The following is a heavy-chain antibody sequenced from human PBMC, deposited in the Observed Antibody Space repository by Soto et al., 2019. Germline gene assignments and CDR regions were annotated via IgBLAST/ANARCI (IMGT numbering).Heavy chain of an antibody. D-gene: IGHD6-13*01. V-gene: IGHV4-59*01. J-gene: IGHJ5*02. CDR3: AREYRDSSSWYGAPHNWFDP. Sequence: PSETLSLTCTVSGGSISSYYWSWIRQPPGKGLEWIRYIYYSGSTNYNPSLKSRVTISVDTSKNQFSLKLSSVTAADTAVYYCAREYRDSSSWYGAPHNWFDPWGQGTLVTVSS. CDR1: GGSISSYY. CDR2: IYYSGST.